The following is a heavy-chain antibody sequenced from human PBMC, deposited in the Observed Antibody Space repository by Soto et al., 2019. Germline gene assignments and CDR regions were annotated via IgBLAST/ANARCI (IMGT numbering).Heavy chain of an antibody. D-gene: IGHD6-6*01. CDR2: INPNSGGT. CDR1: GCTFTGYY. J-gene: IGHJ4*02. CDR3: AREMSSSDY. V-gene: IGHV1-2*02. Sequence: ASVKVSCKASGCTFTGYYMHWVGQAPGQGLEGMGWINPNSGGTKYAQKFQGRVTMTRDTSISTAYMELSRLRSDDTAVYYCAREMSSSDYWGQGTLVTVSS.